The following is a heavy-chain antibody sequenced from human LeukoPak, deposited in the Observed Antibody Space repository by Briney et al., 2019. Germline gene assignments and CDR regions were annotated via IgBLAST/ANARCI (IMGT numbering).Heavy chain of an antibody. J-gene: IGHJ3*02. CDR1: GFTFSSYS. CDR2: ISNSGNTI. V-gene: IGHV3-48*01. CDR3: ARDRAQWLVLFSGDAFDI. Sequence: AGGSLRLSCAASGFTFSSYSMNWVRQAPGKGLEWVSYISNSGNTIYYADSVKGRFTISRDNAKNSLYLQMNSLRAEDTAVYYCARDRAQWLVLFSGDAFDIWGQGTMVTVSS. D-gene: IGHD6-19*01.